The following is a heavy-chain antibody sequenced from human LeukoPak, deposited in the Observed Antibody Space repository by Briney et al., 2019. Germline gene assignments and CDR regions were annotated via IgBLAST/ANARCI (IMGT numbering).Heavy chain of an antibody. CDR1: GFPFSFYE. CDR3: ALLAVASDFDY. CDR2: IGASGTTK. J-gene: IGHJ4*02. V-gene: IGHV3-48*03. Sequence: GGSLRLSCAVSGFPFSFYEMNWVRQAPGKGLEWVSNIGASGTTKYYADSVKGRFSISRDNAKTSLYLQMNSLRVDGTAVYYCALLAVASDFDYWGQGALVTVSS. D-gene: IGHD6-19*01.